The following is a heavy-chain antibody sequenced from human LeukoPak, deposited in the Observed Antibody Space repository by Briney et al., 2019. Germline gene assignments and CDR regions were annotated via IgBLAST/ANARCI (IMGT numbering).Heavy chain of an antibody. CDR1: GFTFSSYW. J-gene: IGHJ6*03. CDR2: INSGESST. D-gene: IGHD2-21*02. Sequence: GGSLRLSXAASGFTFSSYWMHWVRQAPGKGLVWVSRINSGESSTSYADSVKGRFTISRDNAKNTLYLQMNSLRAEDTAVYYCARAGYCGGDCYFWASSYYYYMDVWGKGTTVTVSS. V-gene: IGHV3-74*01. CDR3: ARAGYCGGDCYFWASSYYYYMDV.